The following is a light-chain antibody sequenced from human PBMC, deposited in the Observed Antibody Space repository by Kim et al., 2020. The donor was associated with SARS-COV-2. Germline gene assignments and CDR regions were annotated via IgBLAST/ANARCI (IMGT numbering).Light chain of an antibody. Sequence: EIVLTQSPATLSLSPGERATLSCRASQSVSSDLGWYQQKPGQAPRLLIYDVSTRATGIPARFSGSGSGTDFTLTINSLEPEDSAVYYCQQRSNWPHTFGGGTKVEIK. V-gene: IGKV3-11*01. J-gene: IGKJ4*01. CDR1: QSVSSD. CDR3: QQRSNWPHT. CDR2: DVS.